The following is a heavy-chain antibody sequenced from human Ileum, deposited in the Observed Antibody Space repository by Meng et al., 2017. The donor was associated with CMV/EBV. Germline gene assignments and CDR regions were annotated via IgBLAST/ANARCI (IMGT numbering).Heavy chain of an antibody. CDR3: AKTDFRHGNSYGYFDY. V-gene: IGHV3-7*01. D-gene: IGHD5-18*01. CDR2: INQPGSDK. J-gene: IGHJ4*02. CDR1: GFSFSSHW. Sequence: GGSLRLSCAASGFSFSSHWMSWVRQAPGKGLEWVANINQPGSDKKYVAFVKGRFTISRDNAKNSLYLQMDSLRAEDTAVYHCAKTDFRHGNSYGYFDYWGQGALVTVSS.